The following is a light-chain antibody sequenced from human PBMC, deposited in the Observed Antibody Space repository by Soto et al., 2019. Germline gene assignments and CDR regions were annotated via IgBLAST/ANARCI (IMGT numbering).Light chain of an antibody. CDR2: EVS. CDR1: RSDVGGYNY. J-gene: IGLJ3*02. V-gene: IGLV2-14*01. CDR3: SSYTTSSTHWV. Sequence: QSALTQPACVSGSLGQSITISCTGTRSDVGGYNYVSWYQQHPGKAPKLMIYEVSNRPSGVSNRFSGSKSGNTASLTISGLQAEDEADYYCSSYTTSSTHWVFGGGTKLTVL.